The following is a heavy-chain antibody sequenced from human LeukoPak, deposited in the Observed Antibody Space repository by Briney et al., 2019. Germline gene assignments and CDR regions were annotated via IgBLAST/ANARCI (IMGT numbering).Heavy chain of an antibody. CDR2: ISAYNGNT. V-gene: IGHV1-18*01. Sequence: ASVKVSCKASGGTFSSYAISWVRQAPGQGLEWMGWISAYNGNTNYAQKLQGRVTMTTDTSTSTAYMELRSLRSDDTAVYYCARLYGSPGDYWGQGTLVTVSS. CDR1: GGTFSSYA. D-gene: IGHD1-26*01. J-gene: IGHJ4*02. CDR3: ARLYGSPGDY.